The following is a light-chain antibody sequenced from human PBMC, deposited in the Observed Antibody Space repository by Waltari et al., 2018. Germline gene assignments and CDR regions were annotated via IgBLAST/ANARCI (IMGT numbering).Light chain of an antibody. CDR3: GAWDSRLSAYI. Sequence: QSVLTQPPPVSAAPGQKVTIPCSGSSPNIGRSYLSWYQQVPGTAPKLLIYDNNKRPSGVSDRFSGSKSGTSASLAITGLQTGDEADYYCGAWDSRLSAYIFGGGTRVTVL. J-gene: IGLJ1*01. CDR2: DNN. CDR1: SPNIGRSY. V-gene: IGLV1-51*01.